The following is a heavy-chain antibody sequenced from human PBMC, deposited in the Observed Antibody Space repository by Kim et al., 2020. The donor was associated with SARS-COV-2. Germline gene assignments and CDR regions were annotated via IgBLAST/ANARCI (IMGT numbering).Heavy chain of an antibody. CDR3: ARRGLYYYDSSGCFDY. Sequence: SETLSLTCAVYGGSFSGYYWSWIRQPPGKGLEWIGEINHSGSTNYNPSLKSRVTISVDTSKNQFSLKLSSVTAADTAVYYCARRGLYYYDSSGCFDYWGQGTLVTVSS. J-gene: IGHJ4*02. CDR1: GGSFSGYY. V-gene: IGHV4-34*01. CDR2: INHSGST. D-gene: IGHD3-22*01.